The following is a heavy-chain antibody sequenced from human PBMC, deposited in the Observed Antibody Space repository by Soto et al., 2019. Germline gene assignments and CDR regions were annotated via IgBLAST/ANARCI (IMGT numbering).Heavy chain of an antibody. D-gene: IGHD3-10*01. Sequence: QGQLVESGGGVVQPGRSLRLSCAASGFTFRSYDIHWVRQAPGKGLEWVAVASYNGRDEYYAESVKGRVTISRDNSKNTLYLQMNSLRAEDTAVYYCATDRYWYFSDSGSDTSFCYGMDVWGQGTTVTVSS. CDR2: ASYNGRDE. V-gene: IGHV3-30*03. CDR1: GFTFRSYD. J-gene: IGHJ6*02. CDR3: ATDRYWYFSDSGSDTSFCYGMDV.